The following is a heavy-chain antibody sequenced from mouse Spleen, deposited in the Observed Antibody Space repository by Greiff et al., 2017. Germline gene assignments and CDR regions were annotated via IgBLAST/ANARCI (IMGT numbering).Heavy chain of an antibody. CDR2: IDPETGGT. CDR3: TRTVRRKSYAMDY. J-gene: IGHJ4*01. CDR1: GYTFTDYE. V-gene: IGHV1-15*01. Sequence: QVQLQQSGAELVRPGASVTLSCKASGYTFTDYEMHWVKQTPVHGLEWIGAIDPETGGTAYNQKFMGKAILTADKSSSTAYMELRSLTSEDSAVYYCTRTVRRKSYAMDYWGQGASVTVSS. D-gene: IGHD2-14*01.